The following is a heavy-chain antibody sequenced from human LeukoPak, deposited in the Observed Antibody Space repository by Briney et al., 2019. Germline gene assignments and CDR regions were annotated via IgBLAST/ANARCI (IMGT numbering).Heavy chain of an antibody. CDR2: IYTGGGT. V-gene: IGHV3-53*01. Sequence: GGSLRLSCAVSGFTVSSNHMSWVRQAPGKGLEWVAVIYTGGGTYYADSVKGRFTISRDNSKNTLYLQMNSLTAEDTAVYYCAVGVYDYAWGSHPGAFDIWGQGTMVTVSS. D-gene: IGHD3-16*01. CDR1: GFTVSSNH. J-gene: IGHJ3*02. CDR3: AVGVYDYAWGSHPGAFDI.